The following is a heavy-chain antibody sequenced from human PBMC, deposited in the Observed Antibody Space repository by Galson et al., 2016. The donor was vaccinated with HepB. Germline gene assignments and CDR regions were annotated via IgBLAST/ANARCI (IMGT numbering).Heavy chain of an antibody. D-gene: IGHD3-10*01. CDR2: INPNSGGT. Sequence: SVKVSCKASGYTFTGYYMHWVRRAPGQGLEWMGRINPNSGGTNYAQKFQGRVTMTRDTSISTASMELSSLRSDDTAVYYCAREYYYGSGSYWGNWFDPWGQATMVTVSS. V-gene: IGHV1-2*06. CDR3: AREYYYGSGSYWGNWFDP. CDR1: GYTFTGYY. J-gene: IGHJ5*01.